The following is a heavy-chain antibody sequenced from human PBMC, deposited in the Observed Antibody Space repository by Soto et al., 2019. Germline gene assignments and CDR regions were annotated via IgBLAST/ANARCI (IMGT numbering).Heavy chain of an antibody. J-gene: IGHJ4*02. V-gene: IGHV3-74*01. CDR1: GFTFNSYW. CDR3: ARRYDGNGWPLGY. D-gene: IGHD6-19*01. CDR2: INSDESST. Sequence: EVQLVESGGGLVQPGGSLRLSCAASGFTFNSYWMHWVRQAPGKGLVWVSRINSDESSTRYADSVKGRFTISRDNAKNTLYLQMNSMTAEDTAMYYCARRYDGNGWPLGYWGQGTLVTVSS.